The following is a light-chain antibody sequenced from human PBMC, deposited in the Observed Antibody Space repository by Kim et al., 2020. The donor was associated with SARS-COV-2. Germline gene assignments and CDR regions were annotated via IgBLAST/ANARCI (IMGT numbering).Light chain of an antibody. V-gene: IGKV3-20*01. J-gene: IGKJ3*01. CDR1: QSVSSRY. CDR3: QQYDSSLFT. Sequence: EIVLTQSPGTLSLSPGERATLSCRASQSVSSRYSAWYQQKPGQAPRLLIYGASSRATGIPDRFSGSGSGTDFTLTISRLEPEEFAVYYCQQYDSSLFTFGPGTKVDIK. CDR2: GAS.